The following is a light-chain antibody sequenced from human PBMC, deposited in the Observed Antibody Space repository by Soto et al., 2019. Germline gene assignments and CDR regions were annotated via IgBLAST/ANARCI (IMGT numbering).Light chain of an antibody. Sequence: QSVLTQPASVSGSPGQSITISCTGTSSDVGGYKYVSWYQQKSGKAPKLMIYEVSNRPSGVSNRFSGSKSGNTASLTISGLQAEDEAYYYCSSSTSSSSLVFGGGTQLTVL. V-gene: IGLV2-14*01. J-gene: IGLJ7*01. CDR3: SSSTSSSSLV. CDR2: EVS. CDR1: SSDVGGYKY.